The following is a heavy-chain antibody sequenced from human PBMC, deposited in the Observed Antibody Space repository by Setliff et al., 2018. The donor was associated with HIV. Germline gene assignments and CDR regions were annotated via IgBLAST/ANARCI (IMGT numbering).Heavy chain of an antibody. D-gene: IGHD3-9*01. CDR3: ARGMNAVRYFDWLDAFDI. CDR1: GYTFIHYD. V-gene: IGHV1-3*04. CDR2: INTDTGNT. J-gene: IGHJ3*02. Sequence: ASVKVSCKTSGYTFIHYDIHWVRQAPGERLEWLGWINTDTGNTKYSQKFQDRLTFTRDTSALTADMELSSLRSEDTAVYFCARGMNAVRYFDWLDAFDIWSQGTMVTV.